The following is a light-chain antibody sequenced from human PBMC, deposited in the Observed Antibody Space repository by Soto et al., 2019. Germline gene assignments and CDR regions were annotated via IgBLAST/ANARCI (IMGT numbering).Light chain of an antibody. Sequence: IQLTQSPSSLSASVGDRVTITCRASQDISSSLAWYQQKPGNAPKLLIYAASTLQSGVTSRFSGGGSGTDFTRAISILQPEDFANSYCQQQGTFGQGTKLEIK. V-gene: IGKV1-9*01. CDR2: AAS. CDR3: QQQGT. J-gene: IGKJ2*01. CDR1: QDISSS.